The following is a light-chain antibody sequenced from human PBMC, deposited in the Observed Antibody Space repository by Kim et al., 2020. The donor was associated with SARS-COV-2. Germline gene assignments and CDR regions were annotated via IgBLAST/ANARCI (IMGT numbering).Light chain of an antibody. CDR2: GAS. Sequence: DIQMIQSPSSLSASVGDRVTITCRASQHIAMYLNWYQQRPGKAPKLLIYGASSLESGVPSRFSGSGSGTDFALTINTLQPEDFATYYCQQSFKSPPTFGGGTKLEI. CDR3: QQSFKSPPT. CDR1: QHIAMY. V-gene: IGKV1-39*01. J-gene: IGKJ4*01.